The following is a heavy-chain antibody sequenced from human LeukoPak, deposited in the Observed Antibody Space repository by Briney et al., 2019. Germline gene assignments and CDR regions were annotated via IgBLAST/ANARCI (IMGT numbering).Heavy chain of an antibody. V-gene: IGHV4-34*01. CDR3: ARDLNSSGYTNWFDP. CDR1: GGSFSGYY. J-gene: IGHJ5*02. D-gene: IGHD3-22*01. Sequence: PSETLSLTCAVYGGSFSGYYWSWIRQPPGKGLEWIGEINHSGSTNYNPSLKSRVTISVDTSKNQFSLKLSSVTAADTAVYYCARDLNSSGYTNWFDPWGQGTLVTVSS. CDR2: INHSGST.